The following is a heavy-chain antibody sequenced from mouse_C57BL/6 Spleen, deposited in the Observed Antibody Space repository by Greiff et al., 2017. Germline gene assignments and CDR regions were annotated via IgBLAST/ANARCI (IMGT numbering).Heavy chain of an antibody. V-gene: IGHV1-61*01. D-gene: IGHD2-5*01. CDR1: GYTFTSYW. CDR3: ARSSNYVGYAMDY. CDR2: IYPSDSET. J-gene: IGHJ4*01. Sequence: QVQLQQPGAELVRPGSSVKLSCKASGYTFTSYWMDWVKQRPGQGLEWIGNIYPSDSETHYNQKFKDKATLTVDKSSCTAYMQLSSLTSEDSAVYYCARSSNYVGYAMDYWGQGTSVTVSS.